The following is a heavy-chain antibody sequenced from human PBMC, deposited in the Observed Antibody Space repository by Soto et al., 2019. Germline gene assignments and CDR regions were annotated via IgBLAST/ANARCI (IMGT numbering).Heavy chain of an antibody. J-gene: IGHJ6*02. V-gene: IGHV1-69*01. D-gene: IGHD5-18*01. CDR2: IIPIFGTA. CDR1: GGTFSSYA. CDR3: ARGGQLWQYYYYYYGMDV. Sequence: QVQLVQSGAEVKKPGSSVKVSCKASGGTFSSYAISWVRQAPGQGLEWMGGIIPIFGTANYAQKFQGRVTITADESTSTAYMELSSLRSEDTAVYYCARGGQLWQYYYYYYGMDVWGQGTTVTVSS.